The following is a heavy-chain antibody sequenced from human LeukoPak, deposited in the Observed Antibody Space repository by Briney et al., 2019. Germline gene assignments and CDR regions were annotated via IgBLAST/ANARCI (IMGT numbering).Heavy chain of an antibody. J-gene: IGHJ4*02. D-gene: IGHD5-24*01. V-gene: IGHV3-64*02. CDR2: IRSDGGAT. CDR3: ARGREVEFDS. Sequence: GGSLRLSCAGSGFSFSIYALHWVRQAPGKGLEYVSGIRSDGGATYYADSVKGRFTISRYNSKNTLSLQMGGLRAEDMAVYYCARGREVEFDSWGQGTLVTVSS. CDR1: GFSFSIYA.